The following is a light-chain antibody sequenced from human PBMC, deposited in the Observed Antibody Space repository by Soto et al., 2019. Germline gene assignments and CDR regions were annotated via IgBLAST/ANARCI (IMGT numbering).Light chain of an antibody. J-gene: IGKJ5*01. CDR3: QQYNNWPPIT. CDR2: GAS. Sequence: ETVLTQSPATLSVSPGERATLSCRASQSVSSNLAWYQQKPGQAPRLLIYGASTRATGISARFSGSGSGTEFTLTISSLQSEDFAVYYCQQYNNWPPITFGQGTRLEIK. CDR1: QSVSSN. V-gene: IGKV3-15*01.